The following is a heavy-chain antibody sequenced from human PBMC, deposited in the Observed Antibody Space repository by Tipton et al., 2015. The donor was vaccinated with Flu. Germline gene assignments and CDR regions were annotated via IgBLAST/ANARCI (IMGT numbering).Heavy chain of an antibody. CDR1: GGSFSGYY. V-gene: IGHV4-34*01. CDR2: IYHSGST. Sequence: TLSLTCAVYGGSFSGYYWSWIRQPPGKGLEWIGTIYHSGSTYFNPSLKSRVTISLDTSKNQFSLKLSSVTAADTAVYYCARHPTYYSDSSGAFDIWGPGTMVTVSS. J-gene: IGHJ3*02. CDR3: ARHPTYYSDSSGAFDI. D-gene: IGHD3-22*01.